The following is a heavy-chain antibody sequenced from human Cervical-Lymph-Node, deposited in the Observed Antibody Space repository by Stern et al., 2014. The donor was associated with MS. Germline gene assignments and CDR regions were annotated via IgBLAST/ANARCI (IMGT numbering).Heavy chain of an antibody. V-gene: IGHV3-33*01. J-gene: IGHJ4*02. Sequence: VQLVESGGGVVQPGRSLRLSCAASGFTFSSYGMHWVRQAPGQGLEWVAVIWYDGSNKYYADSVKGRFTISRDNSKNTLYLQMNSLRAEDTAVYYCARDRSGSDWYYFDYWGQGTLVTVSS. CDR2: IWYDGSNK. CDR1: GFTFSSYG. CDR3: ARDRSGSDWYYFDY. D-gene: IGHD1-26*01.